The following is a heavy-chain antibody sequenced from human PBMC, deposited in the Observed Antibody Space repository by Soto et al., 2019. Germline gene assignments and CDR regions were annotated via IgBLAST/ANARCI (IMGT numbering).Heavy chain of an antibody. V-gene: IGHV1-69*01. Sequence: QVQLVQSGAEVKKPGSSVKVSCKASGGTFSSYAVTWVRQAPGQGLEWMGEIIPIFDTATYAQTFQGRVTITADESPSPASMELSSLRSEDTALYYCARNTNNLGEGSFDPWGQGTLVTVSS. CDR3: ARNTNNLGEGSFDP. D-gene: IGHD3-10*01. J-gene: IGHJ5*02. CDR2: IIPIFDTA. CDR1: GGTFSSYA.